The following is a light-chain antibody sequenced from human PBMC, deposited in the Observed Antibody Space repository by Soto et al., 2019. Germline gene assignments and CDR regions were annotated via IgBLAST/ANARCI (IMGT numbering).Light chain of an antibody. CDR2: EVD. V-gene: IGLV2-14*01. Sequence: QSVLTQPASVSGSPGQSITISCSGSNSDVGSYSYVSWYQQHPGKAPKLMIYEVDNRPSGVPNRFSGSKSGNTASLTISGLQAEDEADYYCSSYTSTTTPVLFGGGTKLTVL. J-gene: IGLJ2*01. CDR3: SSYTSTTTPVL. CDR1: NSDVGSYSY.